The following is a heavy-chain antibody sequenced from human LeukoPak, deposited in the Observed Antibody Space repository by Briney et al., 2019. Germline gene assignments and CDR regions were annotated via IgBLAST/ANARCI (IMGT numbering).Heavy chain of an antibody. J-gene: IGHJ4*02. Sequence: GGSLRLSCAASGSTFSTDAMHWVRQAPGKGLEWVAVISDDGSKIYYADSVKGRFTISRDNSKNTLYLQMNSLRAEDTAIYYCAKDRITMVRGVLDYWGQGTLVTVSS. V-gene: IGHV3-30*04. D-gene: IGHD3-10*01. CDR1: GSTFSTDA. CDR2: ISDDGSKI. CDR3: AKDRITMVRGVLDY.